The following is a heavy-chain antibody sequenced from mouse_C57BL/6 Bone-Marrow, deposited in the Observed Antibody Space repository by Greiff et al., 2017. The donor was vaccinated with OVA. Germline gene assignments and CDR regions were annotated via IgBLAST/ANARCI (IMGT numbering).Heavy chain of an antibody. J-gene: IGHJ4*01. Sequence: VQLQQSGAELVRPGASVKLSCKASGYTFTDYYINWVKQRPGQGLEWIARIYPGSGNTYYNEKFKGKATLTAEKSSSTASMQLCSLTSEDSSVYFCARWCIYYSWGQGTSVTVSS. CDR2: IYPGSGNT. V-gene: IGHV1-76*01. CDR3: ARWCIYYS. CDR1: GYTFTDYY. D-gene: IGHD1-1*02.